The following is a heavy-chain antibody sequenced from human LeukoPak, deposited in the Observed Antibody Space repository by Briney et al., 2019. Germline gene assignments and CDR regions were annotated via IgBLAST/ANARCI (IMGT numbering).Heavy chain of an antibody. V-gene: IGHV4-34*01. D-gene: IGHD4-17*01. J-gene: IGHJ4*02. CDR2: INHSGST. CDR3: ARLTTVTKVFDY. Sequence: PSETLSLTCAVYGGSFIGFHWNWIRQPPGKGLEWIGDINHSGSTNYNPSLTSRVTISVDPSKNQFSLKLSSVTAADTAVYYCARLTTVTKVFDYWGQGTLVTVSS. CDR1: GGSFIGFH.